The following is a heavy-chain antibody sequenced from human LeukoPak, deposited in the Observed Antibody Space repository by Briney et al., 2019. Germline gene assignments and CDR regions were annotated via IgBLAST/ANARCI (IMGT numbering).Heavy chain of an antibody. D-gene: IGHD3-3*01. V-gene: IGHV1-2*02. J-gene: IGHJ4*02. CDR2: INPNSGGT. CDR3: ARDDPAYYDFWSGYSGY. Sequence: ASVKVSCKASGYTFTGYYMHWVRQAPGQGLEWMGWINPNSGGTNYAQKFQGRVTMTRDTSISTAYMELSRLRSDDTAVYYCARDDPAYYDFWSGYSGYWGQGTLVTVSS. CDR1: GYTFTGYY.